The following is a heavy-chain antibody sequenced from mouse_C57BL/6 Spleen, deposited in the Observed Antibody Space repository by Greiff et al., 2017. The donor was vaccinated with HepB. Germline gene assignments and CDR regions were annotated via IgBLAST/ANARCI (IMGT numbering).Heavy chain of an antibody. CDR1: GYTFTDYE. CDR2: IDPETGGT. J-gene: IGHJ3*01. Sequence: QVQLKESGAELVRPGASVTLSCKASGYTFTDYEMHWVKQTPVHGLEWIGAIDPETGGTTYNQKFKGKAILTADKSSSTAYMELRSLTSEDSAVYYCTRGGYPFAYWGQGTPVTVSA. CDR3: TRGGYPFAY. D-gene: IGHD2-2*01. V-gene: IGHV1-15*01.